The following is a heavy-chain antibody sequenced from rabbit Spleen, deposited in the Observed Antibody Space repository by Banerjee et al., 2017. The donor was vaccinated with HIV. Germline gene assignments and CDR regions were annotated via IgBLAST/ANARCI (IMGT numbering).Heavy chain of an antibody. CDR3: ARDTSSSFSSYGMDL. CDR1: GVSFSVSSY. V-gene: IGHV1S40*01. D-gene: IGHD1-1*01. J-gene: IGHJ6*01. Sequence: QSLEESGGDLVKPGASLTLTCKASGVSFSVSSYMCWVRQAPGKGLEWIACINAVTGKAVYASWAKGRITFSKTSSATVTLQMTSLTAADTATYFCARDTSSSFSSYGMDLWGPGTLVTVS. CDR2: INAVTGKA.